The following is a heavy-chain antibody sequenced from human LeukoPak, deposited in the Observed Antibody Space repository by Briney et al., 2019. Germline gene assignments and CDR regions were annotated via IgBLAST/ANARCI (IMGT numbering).Heavy chain of an antibody. Sequence: PGGSLRLSCAASGFTFRTYAMYWVRQAPGKGLEWVSSISSSSSYIYYADSVKGRFTISRDNAKNSLYLQMNSLRAEDTAVYYCARGMIVVVYNFDYWGQGTLVTVSS. CDR3: ARGMIVVVYNFDY. J-gene: IGHJ4*02. CDR2: ISSSSSYI. CDR1: GFTFRTYA. D-gene: IGHD3-22*01. V-gene: IGHV3-21*01.